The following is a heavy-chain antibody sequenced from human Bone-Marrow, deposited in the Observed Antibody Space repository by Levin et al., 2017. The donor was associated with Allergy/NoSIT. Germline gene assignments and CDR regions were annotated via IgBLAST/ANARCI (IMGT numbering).Heavy chain of an antibody. CDR1: GYSFTDFY. CDR3: GRSWRTGTTGPY. V-gene: IGHV1-2*02. D-gene: IGHD1-1*01. CDR2: INPQGGGT. Sequence: SVKVSCKASGYSFTDFYIHWVRQAPGQGLEWMGWINPQGGGTNLAQKFQGTATMTRDTSINTAYLEVSRLTSDDTAVYYCGRSWRTGTTGPYWGQGTLVIVSS. J-gene: IGHJ4*02.